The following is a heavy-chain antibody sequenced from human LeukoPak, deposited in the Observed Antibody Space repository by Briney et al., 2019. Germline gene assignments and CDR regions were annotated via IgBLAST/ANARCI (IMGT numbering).Heavy chain of an antibody. CDR2: INPNSGGT. J-gene: IGHJ4*02. CDR1: GYTFTGYY. Sequence: ASVKVSCKASGYTFTGYYMHWVRQAPGQGLEWMGWINPNSGGTNYAQKFQGWVTVTRDTSISTAYMELSRLRSNDTAVYYCAREPSLDCSSTSCYPGYFDYWGQGTLVTVSS. D-gene: IGHD2-2*01. V-gene: IGHV1-2*04. CDR3: AREPSLDCSSTSCYPGYFDY.